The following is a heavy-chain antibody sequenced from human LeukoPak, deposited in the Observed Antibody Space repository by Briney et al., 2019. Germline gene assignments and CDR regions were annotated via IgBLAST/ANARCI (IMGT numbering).Heavy chain of an antibody. V-gene: IGHV3-20*04. D-gene: IGHD1-20*01. Sequence: GGSLRLSCAASGFTFDDYGMSWVRQVPGKGLKGVSDINWNGGSTGYADSVKGRLTISRDNAKNSLYLQMNSLRAEDTALYFCARVKLTGIQDWFDPWGQGTLVTVSS. CDR2: INWNGGST. CDR1: GFTFDDYG. CDR3: ARVKLTGIQDWFDP. J-gene: IGHJ5*02.